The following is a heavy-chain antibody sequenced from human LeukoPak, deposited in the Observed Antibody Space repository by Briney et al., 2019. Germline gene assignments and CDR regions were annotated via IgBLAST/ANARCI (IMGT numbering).Heavy chain of an antibody. V-gene: IGHV3-23*01. Sequence: GGSLRLSCAASGFTFSSYAMSWVRQAPGKGLEGVSTISGSGGSTYYADSVKGRFTISRDNSKNTLYLQMNSLRAEDTAVYYCAKGRDGYTAFDYWGQGTLATVSS. CDR1: GFTFSSYA. CDR2: ISGSGGST. D-gene: IGHD5-24*01. J-gene: IGHJ4*02. CDR3: AKGRDGYTAFDY.